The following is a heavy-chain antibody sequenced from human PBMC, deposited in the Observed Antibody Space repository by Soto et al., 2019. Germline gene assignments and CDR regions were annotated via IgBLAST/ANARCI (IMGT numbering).Heavy chain of an antibody. Sequence: QVQLQESGPGLVKPSQTLSLTCTVSGGSISSGDYYWSWIRQPPGKGLEWIGYIYYSGSTYYNPSLQVRITMPAGASKSLSALKLGSVTAADAAVYYGAREVAATEGAFDYWGQGNLVTVSS. J-gene: IGHJ4*02. CDR1: GGSISSGDYY. V-gene: IGHV4-30-4*01. CDR2: IYYSGST. D-gene: IGHD2-15*01. CDR3: AREVAATEGAFDY.